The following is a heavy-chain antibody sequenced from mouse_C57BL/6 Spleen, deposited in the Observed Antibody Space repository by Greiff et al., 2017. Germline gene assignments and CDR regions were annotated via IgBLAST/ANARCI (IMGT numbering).Heavy chain of an antibody. CDR2: INPSNGGT. CDR3: ARERMYYDYLFAY. Sequence: VQLQQPGTELVKPGASVKLSCKASGYTFTSYWMHWVKQRPGQGLEWIGNINPSNGGTNYNEKFKSKAELTVDKSSSTAYMQRSSLASEDSAVYECARERMYYDYLFAYWGQGTLVTVSA. J-gene: IGHJ3*01. CDR1: GYTFTSYW. D-gene: IGHD2-4*01. V-gene: IGHV1-53*01.